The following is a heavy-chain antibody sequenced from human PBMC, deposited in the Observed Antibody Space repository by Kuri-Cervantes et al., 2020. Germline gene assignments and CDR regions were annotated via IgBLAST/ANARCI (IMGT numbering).Heavy chain of an antibody. J-gene: IGHJ6*02. CDR2: IYYSGST. CDR3: ASAGRDRDCYYGMDV. Sequence: SETLSLTCTVSGGSISSYYWSWNRQPPGKGLEWIGYIYYSGSTNYNPSLKSRVTISVDTSKNQFSLKLISVTAADTAVYYCASAGRDRDCYYGMDVWGQGTTVTVSS. CDR1: GGSISSYY. V-gene: IGHV4-59*01. D-gene: IGHD3-10*01.